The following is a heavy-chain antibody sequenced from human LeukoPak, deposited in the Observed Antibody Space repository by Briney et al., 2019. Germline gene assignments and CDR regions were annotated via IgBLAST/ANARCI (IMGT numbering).Heavy chain of an antibody. CDR1: GFTFSSYA. CDR3: ANSQGTTVTQFFDY. Sequence: GGSLRLSCADSGFTFSSYAMSWVRQAPGKGLEWVSAISGSGGSTYYADSVKGRFTISRDNSKNTLYLQMNSLRAEDTAVYYCANSQGTTVTQFFDYWGQGTLVTVSS. D-gene: IGHD4-17*01. J-gene: IGHJ4*02. CDR2: ISGSGGST. V-gene: IGHV3-23*01.